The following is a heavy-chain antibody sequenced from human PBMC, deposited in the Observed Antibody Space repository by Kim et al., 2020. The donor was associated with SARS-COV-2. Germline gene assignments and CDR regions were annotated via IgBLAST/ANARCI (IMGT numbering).Heavy chain of an antibody. CDR3: AKGGDTMIVVVSYYFDY. V-gene: IGHV3-30*18. Sequence: GGSLRLSCAASGFTFSSYGMHWVRQAPGKGLEWVAVISYDGSNKYYADSVKGRFTISRDNSKNTLYLQMNSLRAEDTAVYYCAKGGDTMIVVVSYYFDYWGQGTLVTVSS. D-gene: IGHD3-22*01. CDR2: ISYDGSNK. CDR1: GFTFSSYG. J-gene: IGHJ4*02.